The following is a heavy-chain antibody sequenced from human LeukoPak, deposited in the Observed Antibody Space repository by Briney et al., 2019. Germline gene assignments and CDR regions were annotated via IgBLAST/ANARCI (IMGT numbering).Heavy chain of an antibody. V-gene: IGHV4-39*01. J-gene: IGHJ4*02. Sequence: PSETLSLTCTVSGGSISSSSYHWGWIRQSPGEGLQWITSMSYSGATYYNPSLQSRVTISVDTSKNQFSLKLYSVSAADTAVYYCARVSLRELLPIKRTYYFDYWGQGTLVTVSS. CDR1: GGSISSSSYH. CDR2: MSYSGAT. CDR3: ARVSLRELLPIKRTYYFDY. D-gene: IGHD3-10*01.